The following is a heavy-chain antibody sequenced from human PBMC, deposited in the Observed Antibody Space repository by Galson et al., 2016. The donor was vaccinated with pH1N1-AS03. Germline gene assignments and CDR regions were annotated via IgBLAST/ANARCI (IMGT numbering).Heavy chain of an antibody. J-gene: IGHJ6*02. D-gene: IGHD6-6*01. CDR1: GFTLSSYS. V-gene: IGHV3-48*02. Sequence: SLRLSCAASGFTLSSYSVNWVRQAPGKGLEWVSYIGISTSTKYYADSVKGRFTISRDNANNSLFLQMNSLSDEDTAVYYCAREADSSSSTKSHYYYYAMDVWGQGPTVTVSS. CDR3: AREADSSSSTKSHYYYYAMDV. CDR2: IGISTSTK.